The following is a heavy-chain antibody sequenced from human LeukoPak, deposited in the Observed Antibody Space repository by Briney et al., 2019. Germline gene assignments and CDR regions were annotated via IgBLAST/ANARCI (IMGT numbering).Heavy chain of an antibody. J-gene: IGHJ4*02. V-gene: IGHV3-23*01. CDR2: ISRMGFTT. CDR3: AKEEVPNDY. Sequence: GGSLRLSCAVSGFTLDNTAMCWVRQAPGKGLEWISGISRMGFTTYYADSVNGRFTISRDTFKNTLYLQMDTLRPEDTALYYCAKEEVPNDYWGQGTLVTVSS. CDR1: GFTLDNTA.